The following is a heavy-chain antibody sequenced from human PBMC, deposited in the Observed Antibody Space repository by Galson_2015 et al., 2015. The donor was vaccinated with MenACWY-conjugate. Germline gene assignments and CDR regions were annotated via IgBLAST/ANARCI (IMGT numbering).Heavy chain of an antibody. V-gene: IGHV3-30*18. CDR2: ISYDGSNK. CDR1: GFTFSSYA. J-gene: IGHJ6*02. CDR3: AKEGRPVLEYYYYGMDV. Sequence: SLRLSCAASGFTFSSYAMSWVRQAPGKGLEWVAVISYDGSNKYYADSVKGRFTISRDNSKNTLYLQMNSLRAEDTAVYYCAKEGRPVLEYYYYGMDVWGQGTTVTVSS. D-gene: IGHD1-1*01.